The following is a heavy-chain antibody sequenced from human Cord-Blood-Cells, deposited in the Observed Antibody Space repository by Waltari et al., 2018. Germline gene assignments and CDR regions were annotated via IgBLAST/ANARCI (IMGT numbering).Heavy chain of an antibody. D-gene: IGHD5-12*01. CDR3: ARRESIVATYYFDY. Sequence: EVQLVESGGGLVQPGGSLRLSCAASGFTFSSYEMNWVRQAPGKGLEWVSYISSSGSTIYYADSVKGRFTISRDNAKNSLYLQMNSLRAEDTAVYYCARRESIVATYYFDYWGQGTLVTVSS. CDR1: GFTFSSYE. J-gene: IGHJ4*02. V-gene: IGHV3-48*03. CDR2: ISSSGSTI.